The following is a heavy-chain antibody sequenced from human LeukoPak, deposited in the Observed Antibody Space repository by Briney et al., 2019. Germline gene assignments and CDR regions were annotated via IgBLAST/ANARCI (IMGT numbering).Heavy chain of an antibody. V-gene: IGHV3-53*01. CDR3: ASNYNFFGSGTHFAYFGN. J-gene: IGHJ4*02. CDR2: IYNDGNT. CDR1: GFTVSSNY. Sequence: GGSLRLSCAASGFTVSSNYMTWVRQAPGKGLEWISVIYNDGNTYYADSVKGRFTISRDNSNKTLYLQVNSLRVEDTAVYFCASNYNFFGSGTHFAYFGNWGQGILVTVSS. D-gene: IGHD3-10*01.